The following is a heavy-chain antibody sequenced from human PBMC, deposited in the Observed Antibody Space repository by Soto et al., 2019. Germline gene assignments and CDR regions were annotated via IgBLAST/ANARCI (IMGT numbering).Heavy chain of an antibody. CDR2: ISYDGSNK. CDR1: GFTFSSYG. D-gene: IGHD6-13*01. V-gene: IGHV3-30*18. CDR3: AKADFFSSSPRSVYGMDV. Sequence: GGSLRLSCAASGFTFSSYGMHWVRQAPGKGLEWVAVISYDGSNKYYADSVKGRFTISRDNSKNTLYLQMNSLRAEDTAVYYCAKADFFSSSPRSVYGMDVWGQGTTVTVSS. J-gene: IGHJ6*02.